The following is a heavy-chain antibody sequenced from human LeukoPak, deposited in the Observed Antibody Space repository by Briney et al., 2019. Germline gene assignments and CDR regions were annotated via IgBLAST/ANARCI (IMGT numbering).Heavy chain of an antibody. J-gene: IGHJ4*02. Sequence: PSGTLSLTCTVSGGSISSSNWWSWVRQPPGKGLEWIGEVYHSGATNYSPSLRSRVTISADRSTNQFSLRLNSVTAADTAVYYCARDSGGIAAAGFFDYWGQGTLVTVSS. D-gene: IGHD6-13*01. V-gene: IGHV4-4*02. CDR3: ARDSGGIAAAGFFDY. CDR2: VYHSGAT. CDR1: GGSISSSNW.